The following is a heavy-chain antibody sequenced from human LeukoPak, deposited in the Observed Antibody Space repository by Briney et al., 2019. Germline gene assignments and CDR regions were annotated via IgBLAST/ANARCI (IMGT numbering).Heavy chain of an antibody. J-gene: IGHJ4*02. CDR3: ARWFVDIVPRAFDY. CDR2: INPNSGGT. V-gene: IGHV1-2*02. CDR1: GYTFTGYY. D-gene: IGHD5-12*01. Sequence: ASVKVSCKASGYTFTGYYMHWVRQAPGQGLEWMGWINPNSGGTNYAQKFQGRVTMTRDTSISTAYMELSRLRSDDTAVYYCARWFVDIVPRAFDYWGQGTLVTVSS.